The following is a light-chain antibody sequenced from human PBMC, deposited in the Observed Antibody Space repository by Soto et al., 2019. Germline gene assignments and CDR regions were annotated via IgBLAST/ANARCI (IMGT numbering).Light chain of an antibody. CDR3: MQALQPPWT. J-gene: IGKJ1*01. Sequence: DIVMTQSPLSLPVTPGEPASISCRSSESLLHSNGYNYLDWYLQKPGQSPQLLIFLGSNRASGVXDXXSGSGSGTDFTLKISRVEAEDVGVYYCMQALQPPWTFGQGTKVDIK. V-gene: IGKV2-28*01. CDR2: LGS. CDR1: ESLLHSNGYNY.